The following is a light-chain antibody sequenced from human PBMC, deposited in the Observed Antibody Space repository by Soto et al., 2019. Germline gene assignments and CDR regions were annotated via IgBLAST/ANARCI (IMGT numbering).Light chain of an antibody. CDR1: QSVDRA. CDR3: QQYRHWPPLT. J-gene: IGKJ4*01. Sequence: EIVMTQSPATLSVSPGETATLSCRASQSVDRAVAWYQHKPGQAPRLLIVGASFRATGVPGRFSGGGSGTEFTLTLSSLQSEDFAVYYCQQYRHWPPLTFGGGTAVEIK. CDR2: GAS. V-gene: IGKV3-15*01.